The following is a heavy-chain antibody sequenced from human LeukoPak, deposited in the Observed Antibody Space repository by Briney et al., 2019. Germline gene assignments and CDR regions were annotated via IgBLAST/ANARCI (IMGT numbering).Heavy chain of an antibody. D-gene: IGHD3-9*01. V-gene: IGHV4-38-2*01. CDR2: MFYSGGS. CDR3: ARVYFDWLLRFHY. Sequence: SETLPLTCAVSGYSISSRYYWGWIRQPPGKGLEWIGSMFYSGGSYYNPSLKSRVTISLDTSKNQFSLRLRSVTAADTAVYYCARVYFDWLLRFHYWGQGALVTVSS. CDR1: GYSISSRYY. J-gene: IGHJ4*02.